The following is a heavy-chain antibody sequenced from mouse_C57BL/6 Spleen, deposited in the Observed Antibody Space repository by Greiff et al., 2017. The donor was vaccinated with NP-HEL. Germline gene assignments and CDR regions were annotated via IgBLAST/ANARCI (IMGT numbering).Heavy chain of an antibody. V-gene: IGHV1-69*01. CDR3: ARKGDSSCYFYAMDY. D-gene: IGHD3-2*02. CDR2: IDPSDSYT. CDR1: GYTFTSYW. J-gene: IGHJ4*01. Sequence: QVQLQQPGAELVMPGASVKLSCKASGYTFTSYWMHWVKQRPGQGLEWIGEIDPSDSYTNYNQKFKGKSTLTVDKSSSTAYMQLSSLTSEDSAVYYCARKGDSSCYFYAMDYWGQGTSVTVSS.